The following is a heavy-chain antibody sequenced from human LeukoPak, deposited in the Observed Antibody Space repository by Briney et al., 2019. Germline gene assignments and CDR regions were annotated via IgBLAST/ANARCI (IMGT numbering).Heavy chain of an antibody. CDR2: ITWNGGST. D-gene: IGHD3-3*01. CDR3: ARDDGAIFGVVGGMDV. Sequence: GGSLRLSCAASGLTFDDYGMSWVRQPPGKGLEWVSGITWNGGSTGYAESVKGRFTISRDNAKNSLYLQMNSLRAEDTAFYYCARDDGAIFGVVGGMDVWGQGTTVTVSS. CDR1: GLTFDDYG. V-gene: IGHV3-20*04. J-gene: IGHJ6*02.